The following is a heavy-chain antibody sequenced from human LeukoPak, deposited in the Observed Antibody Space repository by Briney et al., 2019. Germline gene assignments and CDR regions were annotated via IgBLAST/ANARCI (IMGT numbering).Heavy chain of an antibody. CDR2: IYYSGST. D-gene: IGHD6-19*01. V-gene: IGHV4-39*01. CDR1: GGSISSSSYY. J-gene: IGHJ4*02. Sequence: SETLSLTCTVSGGSISSSSYYWGWIRHPPGKGLEWIGSIYYSGSTYYNPSLKSRVTISVDTSKNQFSLKLSSVTAADTAVYYCARHLAGTFDYWGQGTLVTVSS. CDR3: ARHLAGTFDY.